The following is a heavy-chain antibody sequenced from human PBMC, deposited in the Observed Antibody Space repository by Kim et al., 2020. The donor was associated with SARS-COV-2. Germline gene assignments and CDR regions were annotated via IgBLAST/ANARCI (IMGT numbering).Heavy chain of an antibody. V-gene: IGHV3-48*01. D-gene: IGHD3-16*01. J-gene: IGHJ6*02. CDR3: ARVGYVNGMDV. CDR2: I. Sequence: IYDADSVKGRFTISRDNAKNSLYLEMNSLRAEDTAVYYCARVGYVNGMDVWGQGTTVTVSS.